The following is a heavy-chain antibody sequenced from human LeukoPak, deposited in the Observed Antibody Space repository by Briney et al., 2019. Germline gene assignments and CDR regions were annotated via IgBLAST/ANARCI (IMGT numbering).Heavy chain of an antibody. CDR1: GYTFTSYG. V-gene: IGHV1-18*01. CDR2: ISAYNGNT. Sequence: ASVKVCCKASGYTFTSYGISWVRQAPGQGLGWMGWISAYNGNTNYAQKLQGRVTMTTDTSTSTAYMELRSLRSDDTAVYYCVFYGDYTPDSIYWGQGTLVTVSS. D-gene: IGHD4-17*01. CDR3: VFYGDYTPDSIY. J-gene: IGHJ4*02.